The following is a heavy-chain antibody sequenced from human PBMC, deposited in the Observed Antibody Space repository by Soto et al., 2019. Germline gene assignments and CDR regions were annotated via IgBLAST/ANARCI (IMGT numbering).Heavy chain of an antibody. D-gene: IGHD1-1*01. CDR3: AKAWRDTTFVDY. CDR1: GFTFSSYG. CDR2: ISYDGSNK. Sequence: SLRLSCAASGFTFSSYGMHWVRQAPGKGLEWVAVISYDGSNKYYADSVKGRFTISRDNSKNTLYLQMNSLRAEDTAVYYCAKAWRDTTFVDYWGQGTLVTVSS. J-gene: IGHJ4*02. V-gene: IGHV3-30*18.